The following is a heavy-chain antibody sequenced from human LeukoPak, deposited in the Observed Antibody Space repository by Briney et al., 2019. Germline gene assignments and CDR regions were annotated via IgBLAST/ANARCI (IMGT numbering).Heavy chain of an antibody. Sequence: PSETLSLTCAVSGYSISSGYYWGWIRQPPGKGLEWIGYIYYSGNTDYNPSLKSRVTISVDTSKNQFSLRLNSVTAADTAVYYCARYRNEALFAFDIWGQGTMVTVSS. CDR1: GYSISSGYY. CDR2: IYYSGNT. J-gene: IGHJ3*02. CDR3: ARYRNEALFAFDI. V-gene: IGHV4-38-2*01. D-gene: IGHD1-14*01.